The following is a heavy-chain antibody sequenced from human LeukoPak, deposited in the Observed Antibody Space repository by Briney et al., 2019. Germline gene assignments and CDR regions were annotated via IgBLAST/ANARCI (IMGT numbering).Heavy chain of an antibody. V-gene: IGHV3-53*04. J-gene: IGHJ4*02. CDR3: ARVSIGYCSGGSGDKILDY. CDR1: GFTVSSNY. Sequence: GGSLRLSCAASGFTVSSNYMSWVRQAPGKGREWVSDIYSGGSTYYADSVKGRFTISRPNSKNTLYLQMNSLRAEDTAVYYGARVSIGYCSGGSGDKILDYWGQGTLVTVSS. CDR2: IYSGGST. D-gene: IGHD2-15*01.